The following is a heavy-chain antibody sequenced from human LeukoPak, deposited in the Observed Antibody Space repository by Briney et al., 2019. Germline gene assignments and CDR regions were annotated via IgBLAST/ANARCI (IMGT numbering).Heavy chain of an antibody. CDR2: ISAYNGNT. D-gene: IGHD3-9*01. CDR3: ARRGYDILTGYYEGVDY. Sequence: ASVKVSCKASGYTFTSYGISWVRQAPGQGLEWMGRISAYNGNTNYAQKLQGRVTMTTDTSTSTAYMELRSLRSDDTAVYYCARRGYDILTGYYEGVDYWGQGTLVTVSS. CDR1: GYTFTSYG. J-gene: IGHJ4*02. V-gene: IGHV1-18*01.